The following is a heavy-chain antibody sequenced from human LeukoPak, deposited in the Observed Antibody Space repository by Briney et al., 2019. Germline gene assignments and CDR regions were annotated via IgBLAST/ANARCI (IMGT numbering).Heavy chain of an antibody. V-gene: IGHV1-2*02. J-gene: IGHJ4*02. D-gene: IGHD4-17*01. Sequence: ASVKVSCKASGYTFSVYHIHWVRQAPGQGLEWMGWINPNSGGTNYAQKFQGRVAMTRDTSISTAYMELSSLRSDDTAVYYCARGFEYGWFDYWGQGTLVTVSS. CDR3: ARGFEYGWFDY. CDR2: INPNSGGT. CDR1: GYTFSVYH.